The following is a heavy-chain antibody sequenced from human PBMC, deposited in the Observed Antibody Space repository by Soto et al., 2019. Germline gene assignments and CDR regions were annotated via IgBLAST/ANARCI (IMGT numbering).Heavy chain of an antibody. D-gene: IGHD6-19*01. J-gene: IGHJ2*01. CDR3: ARGSVAQYWYFDL. CDR1: GGSINSYY. Sequence: SETLSLTCTVSGGSINSYYWSWIRQPPGKALEWIGYIYYSGGPNYNPSLESRVTISQDRSKNQLSLRLASVTAADTAVYYCARGSVAQYWYFDLWGRGTLVTVS. CDR2: IYYSGGP. V-gene: IGHV4-59*01.